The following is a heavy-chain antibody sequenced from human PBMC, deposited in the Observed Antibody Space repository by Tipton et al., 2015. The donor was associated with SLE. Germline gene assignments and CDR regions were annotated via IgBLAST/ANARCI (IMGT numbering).Heavy chain of an antibody. D-gene: IGHD6-19*01. CDR2: VDYIGST. J-gene: IGHJ4*02. CDR1: GGSISTYY. V-gene: IGHV4-59*07. CDR3: ARTPGSGGQYYFDY. Sequence: TLSLTCTVSGGSISTYYWNWIRQSPGKGLEWIGYVDYIGSTNYNPSLKSRLTILVHRYKNQFSLKLSSVTAADTAVYFCARTPGSGGQYYFDYWGQGTLVTVSS.